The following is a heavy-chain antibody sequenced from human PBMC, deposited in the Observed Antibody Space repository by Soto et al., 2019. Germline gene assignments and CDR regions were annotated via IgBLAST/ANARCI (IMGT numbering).Heavy chain of an antibody. CDR1: GDSIISGGFS. D-gene: IGHD5-12*01. J-gene: IGHJ3*01. V-gene: IGHV4-30-2*01. CDR3: ARHGGYELVM. Sequence: PSETLSLTCAVSGDSIISGGFSWIWIRQPPGKGLEWIGYIYHSGTSFYNPSLKSRVTISVDTSKNQLSLKLSSVTAADTAVYYYARHGGYELVMWGRGTMVTVAS. CDR2: IYHSGTS.